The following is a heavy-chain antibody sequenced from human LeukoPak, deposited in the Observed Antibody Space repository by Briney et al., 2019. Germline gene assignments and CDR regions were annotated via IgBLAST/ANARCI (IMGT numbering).Heavy chain of an antibody. CDR1: GFTFRSYW. J-gene: IGHJ4*02. V-gene: IGHV3-74*01. D-gene: IGHD4-17*01. CDR3: AREMSTVTSLAY. CDR2: INSDGSST. Sequence: GGSLRLSCAASGFTFRSYWMHWVRQAPGKGLVWVSRINSDGSSTNYADSVKGRFTISRDNAKNTLYLHMNSLRAEDTAVYCCAREMSTVTSLAYWGQGTLVTVSS.